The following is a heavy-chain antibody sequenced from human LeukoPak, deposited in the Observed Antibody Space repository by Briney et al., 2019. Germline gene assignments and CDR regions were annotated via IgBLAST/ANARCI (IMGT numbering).Heavy chain of an antibody. Sequence: GGSLRLSCAASGFTFSSYSMNWVRPAPGKGLEWVSSISSSSSYIYYADSVKGRFTISRDNAKNSLYRQMNSLRAEDTAVYYCGRGHSRGWYSRGSDWFDPWGQGTLGTVSS. V-gene: IGHV3-21*01. D-gene: IGHD6-19*01. J-gene: IGHJ5*02. CDR1: GFTFSSYS. CDR3: GRGHSRGWYSRGSDWFDP. CDR2: ISSSSSYI.